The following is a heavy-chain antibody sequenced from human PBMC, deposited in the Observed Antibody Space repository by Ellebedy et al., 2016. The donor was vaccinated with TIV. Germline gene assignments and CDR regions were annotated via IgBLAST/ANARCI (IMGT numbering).Heavy chain of an antibody. J-gene: IGHJ4*02. V-gene: IGHV4-59*01. Sequence: MPSETLSLTCTVSGASISASSWSWIRQTPGKGLEWIGYISNTGRTNYNPSLQSRVTISVDTSKNHLSLKLTSLTAADTAVYYCARDRRGSYDYWGQGTLITVSS. CDR2: ISNTGRT. D-gene: IGHD3-10*01. CDR3: ARDRRGSYDY. CDR1: GASISASS.